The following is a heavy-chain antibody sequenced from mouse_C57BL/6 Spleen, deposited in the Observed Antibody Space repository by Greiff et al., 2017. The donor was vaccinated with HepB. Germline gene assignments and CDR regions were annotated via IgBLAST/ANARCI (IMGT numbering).Heavy chain of an antibody. CDR3: TRGYGIVDY. J-gene: IGHJ2*01. Sequence: VQLKQSGAELVRPGASVKLSCTASGFNIKDDYMHWVKQRPEQGLEWIGWIDPENGDTEYASKFQGKATITADTSSNTAYLQLSSLTSEDTAVYYCTRGYGIVDYWGQGTTLTVSS. V-gene: IGHV14-4*01. CDR1: GFNIKDDY. CDR2: IDPENGDT. D-gene: IGHD2-1*01.